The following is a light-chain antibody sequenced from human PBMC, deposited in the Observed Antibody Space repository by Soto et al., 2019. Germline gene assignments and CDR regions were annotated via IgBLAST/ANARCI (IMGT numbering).Light chain of an antibody. Sequence: DIQMTQSPSTLSASVGDRVTITCRASQSISIWLAWYQQKPGKAPRILIYKAFSLESGVPSRFSGSGSGTEFTLTISSLQPDDFATDYCQQYSTYTPRTFGQGTKVEIK. J-gene: IGKJ1*01. V-gene: IGKV1-5*03. CDR2: KAF. CDR1: QSISIW. CDR3: QQYSTYTPRT.